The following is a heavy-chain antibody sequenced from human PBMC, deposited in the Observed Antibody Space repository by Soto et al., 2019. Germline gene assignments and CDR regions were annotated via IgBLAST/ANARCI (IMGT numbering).Heavy chain of an antibody. J-gene: IGHJ3*02. CDR2: IYYDGST. CDR3: ASPYYDSSGYWSAIDI. D-gene: IGHD3-22*01. CDR1: GGSISSSSHY. V-gene: IGHV4-39*01. Sequence: SETLSLTCTVSGGSISSSSHYWAWIRQPPGKGLEWIGCIYYDGSTHYYPSLESRVTISADMSKNQFSLRLNTVTAADTAVYYCASPYYDSSGYWSAIDIWGQGTMGTVSS.